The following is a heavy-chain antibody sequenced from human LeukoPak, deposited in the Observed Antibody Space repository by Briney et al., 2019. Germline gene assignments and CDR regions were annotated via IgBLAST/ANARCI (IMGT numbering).Heavy chain of an antibody. CDR2: IYSGGST. CDR1: GSTFRSHA. D-gene: IGHD6-13*01. V-gene: IGHV3-53*01. CDR3: ARGIAAAHDAFDI. J-gene: IGHJ3*02. Sequence: GGSLRLSCAASGSTFRSHAMSWVRQAPGKGLEWVSVIYSGGSTYYADSVKGRFTISRDNSKNTLYLQMNSLRAEDTAVYYCARGIAAAHDAFDIWGQGTMVTVSS.